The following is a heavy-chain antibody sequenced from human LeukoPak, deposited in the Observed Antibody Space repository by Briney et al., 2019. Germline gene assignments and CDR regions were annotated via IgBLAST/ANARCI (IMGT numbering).Heavy chain of an antibody. CDR2: IWNDGSDK. D-gene: IGHD1-26*01. CDR3: AFEIGRSQGAFDI. V-gene: IGHV3-33*01. J-gene: IGHJ3*02. Sequence: GGSLRLSCAASGFIFSKYAMHWVRQTPGKGLEWVAAIWNDGSDKNYADSVKGRFTISSDNSKNTLYLQMNSLRAEDTAVYYCAFEIGRSQGAFDIWGQGTMITVSS. CDR1: GFIFSKYA.